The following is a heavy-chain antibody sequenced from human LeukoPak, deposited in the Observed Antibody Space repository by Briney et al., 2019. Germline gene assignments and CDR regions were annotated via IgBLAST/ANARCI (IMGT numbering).Heavy chain of an antibody. Sequence: GGSPRLSCAASGFTFSDYYMSWIRQAPGKGLEWVSYISSSSSYTNYADSVKGRFTISRDNAKNSLYLQMNSLRAEDTAVYYCARGGGYSGYGANFDYWGQGTLVTVSS. CDR1: GFTFSDYY. V-gene: IGHV3-11*06. D-gene: IGHD5-12*01. J-gene: IGHJ4*02. CDR3: ARGGGYSGYGANFDY. CDR2: ISSSSSYT.